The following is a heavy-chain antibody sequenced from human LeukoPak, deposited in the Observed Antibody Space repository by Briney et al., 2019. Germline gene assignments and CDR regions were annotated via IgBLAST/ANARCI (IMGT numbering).Heavy chain of an antibody. D-gene: IGHD4-23*01. V-gene: IGHV3-74*01. CDR2: INGDGSST. CDR3: GRGGNGGNWFDP. CDR1: GFTFSSYW. Sequence: GGSLRLFCAASGFTFSSYWMLWVRQAPGKGFLWVSRINGDGSSTSYADSVKGRFTISRDNAKNTLYLQMNSLRADDTAVYYCGRGGNGGNWFDPWGQGTLVTVSS. J-gene: IGHJ5*02.